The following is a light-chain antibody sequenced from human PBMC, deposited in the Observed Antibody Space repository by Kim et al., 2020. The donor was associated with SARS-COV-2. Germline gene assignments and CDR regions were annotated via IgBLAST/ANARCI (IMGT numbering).Light chain of an antibody. V-gene: IGLV3-21*04. J-gene: IGLJ3*02. CDR2: YDS. CDR1: DIESNS. CDR3: QVWDSNSDQGV. Sequence: SYELTQPPSVSVAPGKTARIDCGGNDIESNSVHWYQQKPSQAPVVVIYYDSDRPSGIPERFSGSNSGNTATLTISRVEAGDEADYYCQVWDSNSDQGVFG.